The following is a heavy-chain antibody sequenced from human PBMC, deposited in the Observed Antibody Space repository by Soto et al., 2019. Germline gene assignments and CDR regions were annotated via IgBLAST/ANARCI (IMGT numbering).Heavy chain of an antibody. J-gene: IGHJ4*02. CDR1: GFTFSDHY. CDR2: TRNKANSYTT. D-gene: IGHD2-2*01. CDR3: ARVPYQVLCPDY. Sequence: PGGSLRLSCAASGFTFSDHYMDWVRQAPGKGLEWVGRTRNKANSYTTEYAASVKGRFTISRDDSKNSLYLQMNSLKTEDTAVYYCARVPYQVLCPDYWGQGTLVTVSS. V-gene: IGHV3-72*01.